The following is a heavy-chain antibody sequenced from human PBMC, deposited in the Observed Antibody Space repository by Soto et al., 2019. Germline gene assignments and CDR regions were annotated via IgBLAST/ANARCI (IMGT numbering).Heavy chain of an antibody. CDR2: ISYDGSNK. Sequence: HPGGSLRLSCAASGFTFSSYGMHWVRQAPGKGLEWVAVISYDGSNKYYADSVKGRFTISRDNSKNTLYLQMNSLRAEDAAVYYCAKDYDFWSGSGTYYYYYYGMDVWGQGTKVTVSS. J-gene: IGHJ6*02. CDR1: GFTFSSYG. D-gene: IGHD3-3*01. CDR3: AKDYDFWSGSGTYYYYYYGMDV. V-gene: IGHV3-30*18.